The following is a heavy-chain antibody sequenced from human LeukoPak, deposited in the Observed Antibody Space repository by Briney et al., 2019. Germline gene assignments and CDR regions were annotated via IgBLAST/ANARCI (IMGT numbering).Heavy chain of an antibody. J-gene: IGHJ6*02. CDR2: INPSGGST. V-gene: IGHV1-46*01. Sequence: ASVKVSCKASGYTFTNYFMHWVRLAPEQGLVWVGIINPSGGSTNYAQKFQGRVTMTSDTSKSTVYMELRSLRSEDTAVYYCARVSGYCSGGTCYGLPSHGLDVWGQGTPVTVSS. D-gene: IGHD2-15*01. CDR1: GYTFTNYF. CDR3: ARVSGYCSGGTCYGLPSHGLDV.